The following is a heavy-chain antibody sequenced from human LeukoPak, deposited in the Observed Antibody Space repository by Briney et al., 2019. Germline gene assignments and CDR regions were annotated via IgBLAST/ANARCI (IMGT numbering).Heavy chain of an antibody. V-gene: IGHV3-33*01. CDR1: GFTFSSYG. D-gene: IGHD3-22*01. J-gene: IGHJ4*02. CDR3: AREGSTYYYDSSGYPKGDYFDY. Sequence: GGSLRLSCAASGFTFSSYGMHWVRQAPGKGLEWVAVIWYDGSNKYYADSVKGRFTISRDNSKNTLYLQMDSLRAEDTAVYYCAREGSTYYYDSSGYPKGDYFDYWGQGTLVTVSS. CDR2: IWYDGSNK.